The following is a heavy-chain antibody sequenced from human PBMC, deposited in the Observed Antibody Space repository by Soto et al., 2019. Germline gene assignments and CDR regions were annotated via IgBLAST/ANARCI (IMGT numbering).Heavy chain of an antibody. CDR1: GGSISSGEYY. CDR3: AREERKGIISWFDP. D-gene: IGHD2-21*01. CDR2: IYYTGIT. V-gene: IGHV4-30-4*01. J-gene: IGHJ5*02. Sequence: KASETLSLTCTVSGGSISSGEYYWSWIRQSPGKGLEWIGYIYYTGITHLNPSLKSRLTMAVDTSKNEFSLKLTSVSAADTAVYFCAREERKGIISWFDPWGQGTPVTVSS.